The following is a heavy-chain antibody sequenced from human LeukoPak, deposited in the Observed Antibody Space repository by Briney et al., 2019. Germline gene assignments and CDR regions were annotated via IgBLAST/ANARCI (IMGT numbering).Heavy chain of an antibody. CDR1: GGSISSSSYY. V-gene: IGHV4-39*02. J-gene: IGHJ5*02. CDR3: ARDNGLHPRQNTVNWFDP. Sequence: SETLSLTCTVSGGSISSSSYYWGWIRQPPGKGLEWIGSIYYSGSTYYNPSLKSRVTISVDTSKNQFSLKLSSVTAADTAVYYCARDNGLHPRQNTVNWFDPWGQGTLVTVSS. D-gene: IGHD4-11*01. CDR2: IYYSGST.